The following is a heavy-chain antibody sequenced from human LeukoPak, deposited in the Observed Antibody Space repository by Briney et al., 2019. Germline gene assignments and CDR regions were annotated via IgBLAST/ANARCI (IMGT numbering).Heavy chain of an antibody. CDR3: AKDRLLWFGEPPCQSY. CDR1: GFTFSSYG. V-gene: IGHV3-30*18. D-gene: IGHD3-10*01. Sequence: GGSLRLSCAASGFTFSSYGMHWVRQAPGKGLEWVAVISYDGSNKYYADSVKGRFTISRDNSKNTLYLQMNSVRAEDTAVYYCAKDRLLWFGEPPCQSYWGQGTLVTVSS. CDR2: ISYDGSNK. J-gene: IGHJ4*02.